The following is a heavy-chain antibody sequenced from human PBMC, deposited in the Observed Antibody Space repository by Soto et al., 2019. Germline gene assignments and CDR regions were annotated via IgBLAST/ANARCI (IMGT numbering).Heavy chain of an antibody. J-gene: IGHJ6*02. D-gene: IGHD6-13*01. V-gene: IGHV4-59*01. CDR2: IYYSGST. Sequence: SETLSLTCTVSGGSISSYYWSCIRQPPGKGLEWIGYIYYSGSTNYNPSLKSRVTISVDTSKNQFSLKLSSVTAAHTAMYYRATEHSFGVWYSRSDCYCGRDVWRRRPRGTV. CDR1: GGSISSYY. CDR3: ATEHSFGVWYSRSDCYCGRDV.